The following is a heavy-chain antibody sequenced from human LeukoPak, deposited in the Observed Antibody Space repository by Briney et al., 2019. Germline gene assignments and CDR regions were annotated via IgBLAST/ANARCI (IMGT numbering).Heavy chain of an antibody. V-gene: IGHV3-21*01. CDR2: ISPTGNSV. J-gene: IGHJ4*02. CDR3: ARDLMGESGYAGY. Sequence: PGGSLRLSCAASGFTFSSYTMNWVRQAPGKGLEWISSISPTGNSVYYADSLKGRSTISRDAAKNSLYLQMSSLGAEDTAMYYCARDLMGESGYAGYWGQGTLVTVS. D-gene: IGHD5-12*01. CDR1: GFTFSSYT.